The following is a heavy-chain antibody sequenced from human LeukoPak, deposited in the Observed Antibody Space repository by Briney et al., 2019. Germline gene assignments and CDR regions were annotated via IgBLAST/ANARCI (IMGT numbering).Heavy chain of an antibody. J-gene: IGHJ4*02. V-gene: IGHV1-2*02. CDR3: AREIPCSSSSCLDY. CDR2: INPHSGGT. D-gene: IGHD2-2*01. Sequence: ASVKVSCKASGYTFTAYYMHWVRQAPGQGLEWMGWINPHSGGTNFAQKFQGRVTMTRDTSITTAHMELSRLTSDDTAMYYCAREIPCSSSSCLDYWGQGTLVTVSS. CDR1: GYTFTAYY.